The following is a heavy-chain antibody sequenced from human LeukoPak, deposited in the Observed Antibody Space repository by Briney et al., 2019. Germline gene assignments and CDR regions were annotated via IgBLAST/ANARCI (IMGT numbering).Heavy chain of an antibody. CDR1: GFTVSSNY. Sequence: GGSLRLSCAASGFTVSSNYMSWVRQAPGKGLEWVSVIYSGGSTYYADSVKGRFTISRDNSKNTLYLQMNSLRAEDTAVYYCAAATAVHYCYYYGMDVWGQGTTVTVSS. V-gene: IGHV3-53*01. D-gene: IGHD2-15*01. J-gene: IGHJ6*02. CDR3: AAATAVHYCYYYGMDV. CDR2: IYSGGST.